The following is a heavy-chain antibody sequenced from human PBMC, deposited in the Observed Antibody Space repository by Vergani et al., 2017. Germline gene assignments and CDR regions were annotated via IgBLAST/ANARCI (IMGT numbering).Heavy chain of an antibody. J-gene: IGHJ4*02. Sequence: QVQLVQSGAEVKKPGASVKVSCKASGYTFTGYYMHWVRQAPGQGLEWMGWINPNSGGTNYAQKFKGWVTMTRDTSISTAYMELSRLRSDDTAVYYCARDQIGSSGYFDYWGQGTLVTVSS. CDR2: INPNSGGT. D-gene: IGHD3-22*01. CDR3: ARDQIGSSGYFDY. V-gene: IGHV1-2*04. CDR1: GYTFTGYY.